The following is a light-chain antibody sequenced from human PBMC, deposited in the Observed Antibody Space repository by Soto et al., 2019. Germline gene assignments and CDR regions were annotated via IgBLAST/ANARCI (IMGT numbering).Light chain of an antibody. Sequence: DIQMPQSPSSLSASVGARVTITCRASQDISNYLAWYQQKPGKVPKLLIYAASTLQSGVPSRFSGSGSGTDFTLTISGLQPEDVATYYCQKYNSAPRTFGQGTKVEIK. CDR2: AAS. J-gene: IGKJ1*01. V-gene: IGKV1-27*01. CDR1: QDISNY. CDR3: QKYNSAPRT.